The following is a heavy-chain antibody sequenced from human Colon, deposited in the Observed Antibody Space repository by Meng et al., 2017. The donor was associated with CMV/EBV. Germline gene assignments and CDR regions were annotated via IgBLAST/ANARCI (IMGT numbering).Heavy chain of an antibody. CDR3: AREYYGSASYYNFDY. D-gene: IGHD3-10*01. CDR2: ICTNTGNP. Sequence: SRFSFVRYAMHWVRRAAGQVLEWMGWICTNTGNPTYAQGFTGRFVFSSDTSVSTATLQINSLKAEDTGVYYCAREYYGSASYYNFDYWGQGTLVTVSS. CDR1: RFSFVRYA. J-gene: IGHJ4*02. V-gene: IGHV7-4-1*02.